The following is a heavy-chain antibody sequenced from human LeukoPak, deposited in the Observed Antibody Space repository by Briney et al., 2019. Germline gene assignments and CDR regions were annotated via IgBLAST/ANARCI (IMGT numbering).Heavy chain of an antibody. J-gene: IGHJ4*02. D-gene: IGHD4-17*01. CDR1: GFTFSSYW. CDR3: TRELRSFDY. Sequence: GGSLRLSCAASGFTFSSYWMSWVRQAPGKGREWVGFIRSKAYGGTTEYAASVKGRFTISRDDSKSIAYLQMNSLKTEDTAVYYCTRELRSFDYWGQGTLVTVSS. CDR2: IRSKAYGGTT. V-gene: IGHV3-49*04.